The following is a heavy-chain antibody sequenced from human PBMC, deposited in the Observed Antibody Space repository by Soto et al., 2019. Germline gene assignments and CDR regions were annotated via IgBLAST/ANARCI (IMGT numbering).Heavy chain of an antibody. J-gene: IGHJ6*02. CDR3: ARDAGSDSYYFYAMDV. CDR1: GYTFSSYG. D-gene: IGHD1-26*01. V-gene: IGHV1-18*01. CDR2: ISGNTGHT. Sequence: QVQLVQSGAEVAKPGASVRVSCKAAGYTFSSYGFSGVRQAPGHGLEWVGWISGNTGHTNYAEKVQDRVTMTTDTSTNTAYMELTSLNSDDSAVYFCARDAGSDSYYFYAMDVWGQGTTLTVSS.